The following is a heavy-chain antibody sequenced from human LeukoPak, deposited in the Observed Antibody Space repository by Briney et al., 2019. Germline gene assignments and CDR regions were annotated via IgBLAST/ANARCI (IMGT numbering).Heavy chain of an antibody. J-gene: IGHJ4*02. D-gene: IGHD3-22*01. CDR1: GFTFISYG. Sequence: GGSLRLSCAASGFTFISYGIHWVRQAPGKGLEWVAYIRYDGSTKFYADSVKGRFTISRDNAKNTLYLQMNSLRAEDTAVYYCARASSGYYDYWGQGTLVTVSS. CDR3: ARASSGYYDY. V-gene: IGHV3-30*02. CDR2: IRYDGSTK.